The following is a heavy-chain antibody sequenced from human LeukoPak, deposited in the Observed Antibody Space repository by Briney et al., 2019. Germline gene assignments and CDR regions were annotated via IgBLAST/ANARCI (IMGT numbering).Heavy chain of an antibody. Sequence: GGSLRLSCAASKFTFSHYGMHWVRQAPGKGLEWVAVVFNDGSNQCYADSVKGRFTVSRDNSQNMLYLQMNSLRPEDTAAYYCAKDAERGFDYSNSLQKWGQGTLVTVSS. J-gene: IGHJ4*02. V-gene: IGHV3-33*03. D-gene: IGHD4-11*01. CDR1: KFTFSHYG. CDR2: VFNDGSNQ. CDR3: AKDAERGFDYSNSLQK.